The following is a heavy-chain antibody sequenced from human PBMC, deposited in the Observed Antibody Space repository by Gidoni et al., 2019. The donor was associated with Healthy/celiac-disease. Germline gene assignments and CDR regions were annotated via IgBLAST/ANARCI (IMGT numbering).Heavy chain of an antibody. Sequence: QVQLVESGGGVVQPGRSLRLSCAASGFTFSSYGMHWVRQAPGKGLEWGAVIWYDGSNKYYADSVKGRFTISRDNSKNTLYLQMNSLRAEDTAVYYCARDRVYYYGMDVWGQGTTVTVSS. CDR3: ARDRVYYYGMDV. V-gene: IGHV3-33*01. CDR2: IWYDGSNK. J-gene: IGHJ6*02. CDR1: GFTFSSYG. D-gene: IGHD3-10*01.